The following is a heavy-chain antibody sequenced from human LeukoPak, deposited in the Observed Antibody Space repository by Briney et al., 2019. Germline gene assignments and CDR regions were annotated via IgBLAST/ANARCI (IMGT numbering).Heavy chain of an antibody. CDR2: ISAYNGNT. J-gene: IGHJ5*02. V-gene: IGHV1-18*01. Sequence: ASVKVSCKASGYTFTSYGISWVRQGPGEGLEWMGWISAYNGNTNYAQKLQGRVTMTTDTSTSTAYMELRSLRSDDTAVYYCARPQGVYSGYDYRFDHWGQGTLVTVSS. CDR3: ARPQGVYSGYDYRFDH. D-gene: IGHD5-12*01. CDR1: GYTFTSYG.